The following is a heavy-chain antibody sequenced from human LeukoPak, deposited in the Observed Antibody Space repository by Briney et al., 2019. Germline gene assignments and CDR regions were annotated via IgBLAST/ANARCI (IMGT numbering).Heavy chain of an antibody. V-gene: IGHV3-23*01. CDR2: ITGRDT. CDR3: ATLYDKDNGY. D-gene: IGHD3-22*01. CDR1: GFTLSNYA. J-gene: IGHJ4*02. Sequence: PGGSLRLSCAASGFTLSNYALSWVRQAPGKGLEWVSCITGRDTFYADFVMGRFTISRDNSRNTVYLQMNSLRVEDKAIYYCATLYDKDNGYWGQGTLVTVSS.